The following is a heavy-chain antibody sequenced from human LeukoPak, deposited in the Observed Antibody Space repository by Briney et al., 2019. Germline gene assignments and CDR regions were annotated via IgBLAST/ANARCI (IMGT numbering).Heavy chain of an antibody. CDR1: GGSFSGYY. V-gene: IGHV4-34*01. CDR3: ARRIRGGSQYYYYYYYMDV. CDR2: INHSGST. J-gene: IGHJ6*03. D-gene: IGHD2-15*01. Sequence: SETLSLTCAVYGGSFSGYYWSWIRQPPGKGLEWIGEINHSGSTNYNPSLKSRVTISVDTSKNQFSLKLSSVTAADTAVYYCARRIRGGSQYYYYYYYMDVWGKGTTVTISS.